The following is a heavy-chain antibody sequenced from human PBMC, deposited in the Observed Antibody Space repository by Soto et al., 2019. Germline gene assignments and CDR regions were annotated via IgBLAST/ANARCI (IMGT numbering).Heavy chain of an antibody. CDR3: ARTARWLQPRYFDY. CDR2: INHSGST. Sequence: SETLSLTYAVYGGSFSGYYWSWIRQPPGKGLEWIGEINHSGSTNYNPSLKSRVTISVDTSKNQFSLKLSSVTAADTAVYYCARTARWLQPRYFDYWGQGTLVTVSS. V-gene: IGHV4-34*01. CDR1: GGSFSGYY. D-gene: IGHD5-12*01. J-gene: IGHJ4*02.